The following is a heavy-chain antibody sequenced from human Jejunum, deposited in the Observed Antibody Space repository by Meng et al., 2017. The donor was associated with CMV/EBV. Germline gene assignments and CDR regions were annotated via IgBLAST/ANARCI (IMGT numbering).Heavy chain of an antibody. J-gene: IGHJ4*02. CDR1: EYTFTDYY. V-gene: IGHV1-2*02. CDR3: AKDAGSFLDYYFDF. D-gene: IGHD3-10*01. Sequence: EYTFTDYYVHWGRQAPGQGLEWLGYLNPYTGDTNYAQKFQGRVSMTRDTPTNTAYMELTRLRSDDTALYYCAKDAGSFLDYYFDFWGQGTLVTVSS. CDR2: LNPYTGDT.